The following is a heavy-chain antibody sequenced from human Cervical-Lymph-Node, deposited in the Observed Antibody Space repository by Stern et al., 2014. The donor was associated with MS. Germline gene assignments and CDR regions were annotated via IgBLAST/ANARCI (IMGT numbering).Heavy chain of an antibody. D-gene: IGHD6-19*01. CDR2: IYYSGST. J-gene: IGHJ2*01. CDR3: ARDGGAVAGTRYFDL. CDR1: GGSISSYY. Sequence: HVQLQESGPGLVKPSETLSLTCTVSGGSISSYYWSWIRQPPGKGLEWIGDIYYSGSTNYNPSLKSRVTISVDTSKNQFSLKLSSVTAADTAVYYCARDGGAVAGTRYFDLWGRGTLVTVSS. V-gene: IGHV4-59*01.